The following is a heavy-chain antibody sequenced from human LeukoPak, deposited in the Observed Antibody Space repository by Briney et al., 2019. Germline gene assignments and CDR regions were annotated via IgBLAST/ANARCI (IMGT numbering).Heavy chain of an antibody. D-gene: IGHD2-2*01. Sequence: PGGSLRLTCAASGFTFSSYGMHWVRQAPGKGLEWVAVIWSDGSNKYYADSVKGRFTISRENSKNTLYLQMTSLRAEDTALYYCARDYCRSISCFDSWGQGTLVTVSS. CDR1: GFTFSSYG. CDR3: ARDYCRSISCFDS. J-gene: IGHJ4*02. V-gene: IGHV3-33*01. CDR2: IWSDGSNK.